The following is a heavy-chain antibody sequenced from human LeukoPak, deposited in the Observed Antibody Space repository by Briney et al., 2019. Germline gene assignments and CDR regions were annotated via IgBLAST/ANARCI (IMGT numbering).Heavy chain of an antibody. V-gene: IGHV1-46*01. D-gene: IGHD5-18*01. J-gene: IGHJ3*02. Sequence: ASVKVTCKASGYTFTSYYMHWVRQAPGQGLEWMGIINPSGGSTSYAQKFQGRVTMTRDTSTSTVYMELSSLRSEDTAVYYCAREVDTAMARDAFDIWGQGTMVTVSS. CDR3: AREVDTAMARDAFDI. CDR1: GYTFTSYY. CDR2: INPSGGST.